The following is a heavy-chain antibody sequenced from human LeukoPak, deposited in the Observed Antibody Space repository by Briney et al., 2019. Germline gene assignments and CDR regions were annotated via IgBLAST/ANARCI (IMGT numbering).Heavy chain of an antibody. CDR2: TYSDGST. CDR1: GGSLSGFY. Sequence: SETLSLTCTVSGGSLSGFYWSWIRQSPRLGLEWIGLTYSDGSTMYNPSLTSRVTISVDTSKNQISLRLTSVTAADTAIYYCARDVVAVPGSDNWFDPWGQGTLVTVSS. V-gene: IGHV4-59*01. D-gene: IGHD6-19*01. CDR3: ARDVVAVPGSDNWFDP. J-gene: IGHJ5*02.